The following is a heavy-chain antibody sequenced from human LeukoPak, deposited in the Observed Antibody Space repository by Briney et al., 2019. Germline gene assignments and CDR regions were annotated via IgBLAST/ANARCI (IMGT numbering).Heavy chain of an antibody. CDR1: GGSFSGYY. CDR3: ARPYCSGGSRYSGLQH. Sequence: SETLSLTCAVYGGSFSGYYWSWIRQPPGKGLEWIGEINHSGSTNYNPSLKSRVTISVDTSKNQFSLKLSSVTAADTAVYYCARPYCSGGSRYSGLQHWGQGTLSPSPQ. V-gene: IGHV4-34*01. D-gene: IGHD2-15*01. CDR2: INHSGST. J-gene: IGHJ1*01.